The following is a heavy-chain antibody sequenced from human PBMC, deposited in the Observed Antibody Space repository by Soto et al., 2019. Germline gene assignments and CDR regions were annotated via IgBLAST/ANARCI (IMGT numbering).Heavy chain of an antibody. D-gene: IGHD3-16*01. CDR2: ISAYNGNT. V-gene: IGHV1-18*01. J-gene: IGHJ5*02. CDR3: ARDRGGSRFDP. Sequence: QVQLVQSGAEVKKPGASVKVSCKASGYTFNSYGISWVRQAPGQGLEWMGWISAYNGNTNYALNVQGRVTVTIDTAKSTAYMALRSLRSDDTAVYYGARDRGGSRFDPWGQGTLVTVSS. CDR1: GYTFNSYG.